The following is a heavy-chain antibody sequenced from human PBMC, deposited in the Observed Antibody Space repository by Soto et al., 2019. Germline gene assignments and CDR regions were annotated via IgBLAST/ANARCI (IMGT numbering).Heavy chain of an antibody. CDR1: GGSISGGVHS. CDR2: IFDSGST. Sequence: QVQLQESGPGLVKPSETLSLTCTVSGGSISGGVHSWSWIRQPPGKGLEWVGHIFDSGSTFYNPSLKHRLTISVDTSKNQFSLRLSSVTAADTAVYYCAREIMPLTNDWYFDLWGRGTLVTVSS. J-gene: IGHJ2*01. V-gene: IGHV4-30-4*01. D-gene: IGHD2-8*01. CDR3: AREIMPLTNDWYFDL.